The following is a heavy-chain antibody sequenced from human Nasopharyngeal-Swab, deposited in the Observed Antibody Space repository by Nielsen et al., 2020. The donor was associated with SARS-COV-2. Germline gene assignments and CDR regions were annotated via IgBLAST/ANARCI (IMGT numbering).Heavy chain of an antibody. CDR2: IYYSGST. D-gene: IGHD3-3*01. V-gene: IGHV4-39*01. CDR3: ARRDYDFWSGFNGYYYGMDV. CDR1: GGSISSSRYY. J-gene: IGHJ6*02. Sequence: SETLSLTCTVSGGSISSSRYYWGWIRQPPGKGLEWIGSIYYSGSTYYNPSLKSRVTISVDTSKNQFSLNLSSVTAADTAVYYCARRDYDFWSGFNGYYYGMDVWGQGTTVTVSS.